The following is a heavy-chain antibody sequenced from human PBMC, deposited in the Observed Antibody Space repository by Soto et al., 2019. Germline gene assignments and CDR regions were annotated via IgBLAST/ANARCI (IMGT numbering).Heavy chain of an antibody. CDR2: INSDGSST. D-gene: IGHD3-22*01. J-gene: IGHJ6*02. Sequence: GVLRLSCVASGFIFSNCWMHWVRQAPGMGLVWVSHINSDGSSTTYADSVKGRFTISRDNAKNTLYLQMNSLRAEDTAVYYCVRAIGHYGMDVWGRGTTVTVSS. CDR3: VRAIGHYGMDV. CDR1: GFIFSNCW. V-gene: IGHV3-74*01.